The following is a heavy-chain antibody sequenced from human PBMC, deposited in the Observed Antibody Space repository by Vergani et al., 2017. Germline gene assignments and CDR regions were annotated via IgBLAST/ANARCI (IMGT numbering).Heavy chain of an antibody. V-gene: IGHV3-7*03. D-gene: IGHD3-3*01. CDR3: ARDDPHYDFWSGYFH. CDR2: IKQDGSEK. Sequence: EVQLVESGGGLVQPGGSLRLSCAASGFTFSSYWMSWVRKAPGKGLEWVANIKQDGSEKYYVDSVKGRFTISRDNAKNSLYLQMNSLRAEDTAVYYCARDDPHYDFWSGYFHWGQGTLVTVSS. J-gene: IGHJ4*02. CDR1: GFTFSSYW.